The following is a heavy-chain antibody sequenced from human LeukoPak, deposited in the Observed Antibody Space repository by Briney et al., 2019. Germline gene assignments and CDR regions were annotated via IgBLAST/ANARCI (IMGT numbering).Heavy chain of an antibody. J-gene: IGHJ4*02. V-gene: IGHV3-30*04. CDR2: ISYDGSNK. Sequence: GGSLRLSCAASGFTFSSYAMHWVRQAPGKGLEWVAVISYDGSNKYYADFVKGRFTISRDNSKNTLYLQMNSLRAEDTAVYYCARDSSRIAAAGVALFDYWGQGTLVTVSS. D-gene: IGHD6-13*01. CDR3: ARDSSRIAAAGVALFDY. CDR1: GFTFSSYA.